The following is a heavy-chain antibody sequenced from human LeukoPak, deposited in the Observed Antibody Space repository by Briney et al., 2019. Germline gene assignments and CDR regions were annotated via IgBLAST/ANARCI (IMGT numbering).Heavy chain of an antibody. V-gene: IGHV4-59*08. J-gene: IGHJ4*02. CDR2: IYFSGST. CDR3: ATYLDRNADYYFDY. D-gene: IGHD4-17*01. CDR1: GGSISSYY. Sequence: SETLSLTCTVSGGSISSYYWSWIRQPPGKGLEWIGYIYFSGSTDYNPSLKSRVTISVDTSKNQFSLKLSSVTAADTAVYYCATYLDRNADYYFDYWGQGTLVTVSS.